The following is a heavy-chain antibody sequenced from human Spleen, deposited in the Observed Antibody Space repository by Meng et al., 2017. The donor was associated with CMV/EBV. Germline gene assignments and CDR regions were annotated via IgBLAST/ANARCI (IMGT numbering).Heavy chain of an antibody. Sequence: GESLKISCAASGFTFSSYGMHWVRQAPGKGLEWVAFIRYDGSNKYYADSVKGRFTISRDNAKNTLYLQMNSLRVEDAAVYYCARAPYYDFWTGALDIWGQGAMVTVSS. CDR1: GFTFSSYG. CDR2: IRYDGSNK. D-gene: IGHD3-3*01. J-gene: IGHJ3*02. V-gene: IGHV3-30*02. CDR3: ARAPYYDFWTGALDI.